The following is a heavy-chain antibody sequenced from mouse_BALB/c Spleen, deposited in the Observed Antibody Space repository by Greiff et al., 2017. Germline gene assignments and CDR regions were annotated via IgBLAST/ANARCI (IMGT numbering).Heavy chain of an antibody. CDR1: GFTFTDYY. CDR2: IRNKANGYTT. CDR3: ARGGYSWFAY. V-gene: IGHV7-3*02. D-gene: IGHD2-3*01. Sequence: DVKLVESGGGLVQPGGSLRLSCATSGFTFTDYYMSWVRQPPGKALEWLGFIRNKANGYTTEYSASVKGRFTISRDNSQSILYLQMNTLRAEDSATYYCARGGYSWFAYWGQGTLVTVSA. J-gene: IGHJ3*01.